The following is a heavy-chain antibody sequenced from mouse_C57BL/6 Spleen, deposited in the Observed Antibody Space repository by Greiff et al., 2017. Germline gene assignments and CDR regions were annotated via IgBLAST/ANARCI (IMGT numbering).Heavy chain of an antibody. CDR2: IYPNNGGT. CDR3: ARGDYSNYFDY. D-gene: IGHD2-5*01. CDR1: GYTFTDYN. J-gene: IGHJ2*01. Sequence: VQLKESGPELVKPGASVKMSCKASGYTFTDYNMHWVKQSHGKSLEWIGYIYPNNGGTSYNQKFKGKATLTVNKSSSTAYMELRSLTSEDSAVYYCARGDYSNYFDYWGQGTTLTVSS. V-gene: IGHV1-22*01.